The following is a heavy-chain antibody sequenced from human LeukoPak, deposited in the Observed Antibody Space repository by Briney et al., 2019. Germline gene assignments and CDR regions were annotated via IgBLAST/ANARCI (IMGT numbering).Heavy chain of an antibody. J-gene: IGHJ3*01. CDR3: ARNGIIDAFDV. V-gene: IGHV4-34*01. CDR2: INRGGST. CDR1: GGAFNDYY. Sequence: SETLSLTCAVYGGAFNDYYWSWIRQPPGKGLEWIGEINRGGSTNYSPSLKSRVTISVDTSKSQFSLKLTSVTAADTAVYYCARNGIIDAFDVWGQGTLVIVSS. D-gene: IGHD1-26*01.